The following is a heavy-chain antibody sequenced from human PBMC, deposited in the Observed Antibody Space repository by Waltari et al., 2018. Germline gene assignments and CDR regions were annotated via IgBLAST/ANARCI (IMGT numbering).Heavy chain of an antibody. V-gene: IGHV4-59*01. D-gene: IGHD6-6*01. CDR2: IYYSGST. CDR3: ARADLSSRISHFD. J-gene: IGHJ4*02. CDR1: GSISSYY. Sequence: GSISSYYWSWIRQPPGKGLEWIGYIYYSGSTNYNPSLKSRVTISVDTSKNQFSLKLSSVTAADTAVYYCARADLSSRISHFDWGQGTLVTVSS.